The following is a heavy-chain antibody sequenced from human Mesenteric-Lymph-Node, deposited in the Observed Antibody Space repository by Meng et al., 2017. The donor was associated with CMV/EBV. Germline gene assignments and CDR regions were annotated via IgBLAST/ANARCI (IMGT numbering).Heavy chain of an antibody. CDR2: ISGSGGST. D-gene: IGHD1-26*01. Sequence: GESLKISCAASGFTFSSYAMSWVRQAPGKGLEWVSAISGSGGSTYYADSVKGRFTISRDNSKNTLYLQMNSLRAEDTAVYYCAKLGRGWELLYAFDIWGQGTMVTVSS. J-gene: IGHJ3*02. CDR1: GFTFSSYA. V-gene: IGHV3-23*01. CDR3: AKLGRGWELLYAFDI.